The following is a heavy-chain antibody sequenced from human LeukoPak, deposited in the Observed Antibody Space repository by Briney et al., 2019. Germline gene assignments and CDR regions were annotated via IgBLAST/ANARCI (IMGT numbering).Heavy chain of an antibody. CDR3: ARLRYSRSSWYFDY. Sequence: PSETLSLTCTVSGGSISSSSYYWGWIRQPPGKGLEWIGSIYYSGNTYYNPSLRSRITMFIDTSKNQFSLKLSSVTAADTAVYYCARLRYSRSSWYFDYWGQGTLVTVSS. CDR2: IYYSGNT. J-gene: IGHJ4*02. V-gene: IGHV4-39*01. CDR1: GGSISSSSYY. D-gene: IGHD6-6*01.